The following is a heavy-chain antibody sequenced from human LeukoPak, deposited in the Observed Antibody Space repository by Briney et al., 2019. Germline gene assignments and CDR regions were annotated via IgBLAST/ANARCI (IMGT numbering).Heavy chain of an antibody. J-gene: IGHJ5*02. CDR2: IHTSGDT. V-gene: IGHV4-4*07. CDR1: GGSISDYY. Sequence: SETLSLTCTVSGGSISDYYWNWIRQSAGKGLEWIGRIHTSGDTNYSPSLKSRVTMSLDTSKNQFSLKLNSVTAADTAVYFCARGGNLDDFWRGFGAWGQGTLVTVSS. CDR3: ARGGNLDDFWRGFGA. D-gene: IGHD3-3*01.